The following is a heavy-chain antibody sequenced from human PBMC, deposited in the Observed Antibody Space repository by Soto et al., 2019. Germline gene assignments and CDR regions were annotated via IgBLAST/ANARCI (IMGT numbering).Heavy chain of an antibody. J-gene: IGHJ4*02. Sequence: PGGSLRLSCAASGYTFSEYYMSWIRQAPGKGLEWISYIDTSGTKIYYADSVKGRFTITRDNAKNSLYLEMNSLRDEDTAVYYCASHYDMWSGYLSPVDYWGQGTLVTVSS. CDR1: GYTFSEYY. CDR3: ASHYDMWSGYLSPVDY. V-gene: IGHV3-11*01. D-gene: IGHD3-3*01. CDR2: IDTSGTKI.